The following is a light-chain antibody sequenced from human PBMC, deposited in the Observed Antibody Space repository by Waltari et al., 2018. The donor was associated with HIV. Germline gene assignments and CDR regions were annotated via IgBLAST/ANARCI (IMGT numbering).Light chain of an antibody. CDR1: QGIASN. Sequence: DIQLTQTPSFLSASVGDRVTITCRASQGIASNLAWYLQKPGKAPKLMIYAASTLQSGVPPRFRGSGSGTEFTLTISSLQPEDFATYYCQQLDDYPLAFGGGTEVEIK. V-gene: IGKV1-9*01. J-gene: IGKJ4*01. CDR3: QQLDDYPLA. CDR2: AAS.